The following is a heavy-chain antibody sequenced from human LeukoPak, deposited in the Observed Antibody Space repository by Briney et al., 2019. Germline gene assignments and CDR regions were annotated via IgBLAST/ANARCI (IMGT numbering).Heavy chain of an antibody. Sequence: SETLSLTCTVSGGSISSGDYYWSWIRQPPGKGLEWIGYIYYSGSTYYNPSLKSRVTISVDTSKNQLSLKLSSVTAADTAVYYCARVEYNWNDEGFDYWGQGTLVTVSS. D-gene: IGHD1-20*01. J-gene: IGHJ4*02. CDR3: ARVEYNWNDEGFDY. V-gene: IGHV4-30-4*08. CDR2: IYYSGST. CDR1: GGSISSGDYY.